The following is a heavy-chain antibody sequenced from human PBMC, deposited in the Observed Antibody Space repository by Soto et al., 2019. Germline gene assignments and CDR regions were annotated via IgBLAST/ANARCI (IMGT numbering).Heavy chain of an antibody. V-gene: IGHV4-39*01. CDR1: GGSISSSSYY. D-gene: IGHD6-19*01. Sequence: SETLSLTCTDSGGSISSSSYYWGWIRQPPGKGLEWIGSIYYSGSTYYNPSLKSRVTISVDTSKNQFSLKLSSVTAADTAVYYCASSGWWYFDYWGQGTLVTVSS. CDR3: ASSGWWYFDY. CDR2: IYYSGST. J-gene: IGHJ4*02.